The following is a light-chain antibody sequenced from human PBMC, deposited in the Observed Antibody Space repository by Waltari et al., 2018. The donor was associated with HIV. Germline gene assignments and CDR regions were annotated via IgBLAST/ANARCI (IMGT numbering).Light chain of an antibody. CDR3: ASADSSSTEVI. Sequence: SYELTHPPSVSVSPGQTARVTCSGAALPIQYAYWYQQEPGQAPRLGIYNDSGRPSGIPERFAGSSSGRTVTWSMIGVQAEDEADYYCASADSSSTEVIFGGGTKQTGL. CDR2: NDS. CDR1: ALPIQY. J-gene: IGLJ2*01. V-gene: IGLV3-25*03.